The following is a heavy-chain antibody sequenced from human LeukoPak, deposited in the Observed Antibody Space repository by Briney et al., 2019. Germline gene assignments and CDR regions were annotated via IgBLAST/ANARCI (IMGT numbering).Heavy chain of an antibody. Sequence: ASVKVCCKASGYTFTSYYMHWVRQAPGQGLEWMGIINPSGGSTSYAQKFQGRVTMTRDTSTSTVYMELSSLRSEDTAVYYCARGPEYSSSSSGWFDPWGQGTLVTVSS. CDR1: GYTFTSYY. V-gene: IGHV1-46*01. CDR2: INPSGGST. D-gene: IGHD6-6*01. CDR3: ARGPEYSSSSSGWFDP. J-gene: IGHJ5*02.